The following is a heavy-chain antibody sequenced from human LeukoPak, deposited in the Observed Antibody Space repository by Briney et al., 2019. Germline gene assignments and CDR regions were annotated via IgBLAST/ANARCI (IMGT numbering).Heavy chain of an antibody. Sequence: SETLSLTCTVSGGSISSSSYYWGWIRQPPGKGLEWIGSIYYSGSTYYNPSLKSRVTISVDTSKNQFSLKLSSATAADTAVYYCARHASAVAGPLFDYWGQGTLVTVSS. CDR2: IYYSGST. V-gene: IGHV4-39*01. D-gene: IGHD6-19*01. J-gene: IGHJ4*02. CDR3: ARHASAVAGPLFDY. CDR1: GGSISSSSYY.